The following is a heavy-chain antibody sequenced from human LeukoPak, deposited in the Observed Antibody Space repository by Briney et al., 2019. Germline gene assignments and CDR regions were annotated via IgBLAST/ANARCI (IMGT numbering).Heavy chain of an antibody. CDR2: INPNSGGT. D-gene: IGHD1-1*01. CDR3: ARDPVFQSAYPYNWNDLGNWFDP. CDR1: GDTFTGYY. Sequence: ASVKVSCKASGDTFTGYYMHWVRQAPGQGLERMGWINPNSGGTNSAQKFQGRVTMTTDTSISTAYMELSRLRPDDTAVYYCARDPVFQSAYPYNWNDLGNWFDPWGQGTLVTVSS. V-gene: IGHV1-2*02. J-gene: IGHJ5*02.